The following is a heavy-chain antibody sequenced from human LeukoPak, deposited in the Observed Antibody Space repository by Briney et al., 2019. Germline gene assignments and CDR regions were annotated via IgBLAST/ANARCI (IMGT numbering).Heavy chain of an antibody. V-gene: IGHV3-23*01. Sequence: GTSLRLSCAASGFTFSNFGMHWVRQAPGKGLEWVSGISDSGGSTYYADSVKGRFTISRDNSKNTLYLQMNSLRAEDTAVYYCAKGYCSSSSCAFDYWGQGTLVTVSS. CDR2: ISDSGGST. D-gene: IGHD2-2*01. J-gene: IGHJ4*02. CDR3: AKGYCSSSSCAFDY. CDR1: GFTFSNFG.